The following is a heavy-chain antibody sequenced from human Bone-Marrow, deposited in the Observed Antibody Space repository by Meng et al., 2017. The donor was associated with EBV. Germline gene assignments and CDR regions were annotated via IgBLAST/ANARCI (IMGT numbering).Heavy chain of an antibody. J-gene: IGHJ4*02. CDR1: GGTFRSDA. D-gene: IGHD3-10*01. CDR3: ASESGRGFTPDY. V-gene: IGHV1-69*01. Sequence: QGQLWQSGAEGKKPGSSVKVSCKTSGGTFRSDAISWVRQAPGQGLEWMGGLIPMSDAPHYAQKFQGRVTITADESTSTHYMDLSGLRSEDTAVYYCASESGRGFTPDYWGQGTLVTVSS. CDR2: LIPMSDAP.